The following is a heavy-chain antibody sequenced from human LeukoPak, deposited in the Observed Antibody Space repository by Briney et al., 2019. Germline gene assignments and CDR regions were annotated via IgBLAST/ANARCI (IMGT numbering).Heavy chain of an antibody. D-gene: IGHD6-19*01. V-gene: IGHV3-23*01. J-gene: IGHJ4*02. Sequence: GGSLRLSCTASGFTFSSYGMSWVRQPPGKGLEWVSGIIGSGNSAYYADSVKGRFTISRDNSKNTLYLQMNSLRAEDTAVYHCAKETKYTSGWLTIDYWGQGTLVTVSS. CDR1: GFTFSSYG. CDR2: IIGSGNSA. CDR3: AKETKYTSGWLTIDY.